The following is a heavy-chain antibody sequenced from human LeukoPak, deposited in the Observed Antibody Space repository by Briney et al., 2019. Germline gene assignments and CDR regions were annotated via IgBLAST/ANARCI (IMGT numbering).Heavy chain of an antibody. D-gene: IGHD3-3*01. CDR1: GFTFSRYW. CDR2: INSDGSST. J-gene: IGHJ4*02. V-gene: IGHV3-74*01. Sequence: GGSLRLSCAASGFTFSRYWMHWVRQVPGKGLVWVSLINSDGSSTTYADSVKGRFTISRDNAKNALYLQMNSLRADDTAIYFCTRGSDHFDYWGQGTLVTVSS. CDR3: TRGSDHFDY.